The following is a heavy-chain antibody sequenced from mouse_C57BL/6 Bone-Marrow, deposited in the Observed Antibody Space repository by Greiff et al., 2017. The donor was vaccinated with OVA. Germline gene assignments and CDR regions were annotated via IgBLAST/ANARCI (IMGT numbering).Heavy chain of an antibody. Sequence: VQLQPSGAELARPGASVKLSCKASGYTFTSYGISWVKQSPGQGLEWIGERYPRSGNTYYNEKFKGKATLTADKSSSTAYMELSSLTSEDSAVYFCASKPAPNYDYFAYWGQGTLVTVSA. CDR2: RYPRSGNT. D-gene: IGHD2-4*01. CDR3: ASKPAPNYDYFAY. CDR1: GYTFTSYG. V-gene: IGHV1-81*01. J-gene: IGHJ3*01.